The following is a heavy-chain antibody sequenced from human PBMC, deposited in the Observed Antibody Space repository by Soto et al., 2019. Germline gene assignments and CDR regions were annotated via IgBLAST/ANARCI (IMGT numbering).Heavy chain of an antibody. Sequence: SVKVSCKASGGTFGSQGIAWVRQAPGQGLKWMGGFIAMLGTPTYAKKVQGRATISADESLTSSYLELRSLRSEDTGVYFCARGAMANFDYWGQGTVVTVSS. D-gene: IGHD5-18*01. J-gene: IGHJ4*02. CDR1: GGTFGSQG. CDR3: ARGAMANFDY. CDR2: FIAMLGTP. V-gene: IGHV1-69*13.